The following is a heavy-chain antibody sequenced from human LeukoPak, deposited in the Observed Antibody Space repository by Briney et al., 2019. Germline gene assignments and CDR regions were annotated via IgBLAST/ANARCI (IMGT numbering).Heavy chain of an antibody. CDR1: GFTFSSYW. CDR3: ARDLGYYASGTYYAAWFDP. J-gene: IGHJ5*02. Sequence: GGSLRLSCAASGFTFSSYWIHWVRQAPGKGLVWVSRINSDGSSTSYAESVKGRFSISRDNAKNTLYLQMNSLRAEDTAVYFCARDLGYYASGTYYAAWFDPWGQGTLVTVSS. CDR2: INSDGSST. D-gene: IGHD3-10*01. V-gene: IGHV3-74*01.